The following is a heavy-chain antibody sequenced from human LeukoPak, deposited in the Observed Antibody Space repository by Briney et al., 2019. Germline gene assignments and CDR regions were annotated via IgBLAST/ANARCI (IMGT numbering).Heavy chain of an antibody. Sequence: GGSLRLSCAASGFIFSTYSMNWVRQAPGKGLEWVSSISSSSSYIYYADSVKGRFTISRHNAKNSLYLEMNSLRAEDTAVYYCARDRYYVPDYWGQGTLVTVSS. J-gene: IGHJ4*02. CDR1: GFIFSTYS. CDR3: ARDRYYVPDY. V-gene: IGHV3-21*03. CDR2: ISSSSSYI. D-gene: IGHD3-10*02.